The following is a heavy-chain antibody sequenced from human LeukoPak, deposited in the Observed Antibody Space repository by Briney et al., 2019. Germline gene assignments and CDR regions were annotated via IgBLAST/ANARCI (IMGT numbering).Heavy chain of an antibody. Sequence: PSETLSLTCTVSGGSISGGSHHWGWFRQSPGKGLEWIGEINHSGSTNYNPSLKSRVTISVDTSKNQFSLKLSSVTAADTAVYYCARVLPRYCSSTSCYQGDMSPWFDPWGQGTLVTVSS. D-gene: IGHD2-2*01. CDR2: INHSGST. V-gene: IGHV4-39*07. CDR3: ARVLPRYCSSTSCYQGDMSPWFDP. J-gene: IGHJ5*02. CDR1: GGSISGGSHH.